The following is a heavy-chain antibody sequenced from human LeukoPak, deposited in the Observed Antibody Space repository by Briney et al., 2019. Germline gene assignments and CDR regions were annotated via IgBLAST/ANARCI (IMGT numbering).Heavy chain of an antibody. J-gene: IGHJ4*02. D-gene: IGHD4-17*01. V-gene: IGHV3-7*01. CDR1: GFSITNYI. Sequence: GGSLRLSCAASGFSITNYILHWVRQAPGKGLEWVANIKQDGSQKYYVDSVKGRFTISRDNAKNSVYLQMNSLSAEDTAVYYCARDKIDGDSFFVYWGQGTLVTVSS. CDR3: ARDKIDGDSFFVY. CDR2: IKQDGSQK.